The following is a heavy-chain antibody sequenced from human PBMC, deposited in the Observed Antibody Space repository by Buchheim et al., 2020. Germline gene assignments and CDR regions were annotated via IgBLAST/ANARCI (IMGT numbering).Heavy chain of an antibody. CDR2: ISSSSTYT. J-gene: IGHJ4*02. CDR1: GFTFSTYS. D-gene: IGHD6-19*01. V-gene: IGHV3-21*01. CDR3: ARDLGSGWSTDY. Sequence: EVQLVESGGGLVKPGESLRLSCAASGFTFSTYSMNWVRQAPGKGLEWVSAISSSSTYTYYADSVKCRSIISRANAKNFPYLQMNSLRAEDTALYYCARDLGSGWSTDYWGQGT.